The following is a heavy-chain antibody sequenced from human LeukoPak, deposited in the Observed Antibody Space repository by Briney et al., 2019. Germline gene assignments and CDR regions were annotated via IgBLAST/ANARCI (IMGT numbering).Heavy chain of an antibody. D-gene: IGHD6-19*01. CDR1: GGTFSSYA. J-gene: IGHJ6*03. CDR2: IIPIFGTA. V-gene: IGHV1-69*13. CDR3: ARASAVAGYYYYYMDV. Sequence: APVKVSCKASGGTFSSYAISWVRQAPGQGLEWMGGIIPIFGTANYAQKFQGRVTITADESTSTAYMELSSLRSEDTAVYYCARASAVAGYYYYYMDVWGKGTTVTISS.